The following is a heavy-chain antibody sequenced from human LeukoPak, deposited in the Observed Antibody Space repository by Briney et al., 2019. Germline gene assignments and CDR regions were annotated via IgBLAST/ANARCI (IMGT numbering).Heavy chain of an antibody. J-gene: IGHJ4*02. Sequence: PGGSLRLSCAASGFTFSSYGMHWVRQAPGKGQEWVAFIRYDGSNKYYADSVKGRFTISRDNSKNTLYLQLNSLRVEDTAIYYCAKMAATSGRPREGFDYWGQGTLVTVSS. CDR1: GFTFSSYG. D-gene: IGHD1-26*01. CDR3: AKMAATSGRPREGFDY. V-gene: IGHV3-30*02. CDR2: IRYDGSNK.